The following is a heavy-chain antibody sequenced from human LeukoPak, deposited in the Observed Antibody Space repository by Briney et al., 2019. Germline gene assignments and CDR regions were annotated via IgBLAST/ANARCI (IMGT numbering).Heavy chain of an antibody. D-gene: IGHD3-22*01. J-gene: IGHJ4*02. V-gene: IGHV1-18*01. CDR2: ISAYNGNT. Sequence: ASVKVSCKASGYTFTSYGISWVRQAPGQGLEWMGWISAYNGNTNYAQKLQGRVTMTTDTSTSTAYMELRSLRSDDTAVYYCARDPATQAWLSAYYFDYWGQGALVTVSS. CDR1: GYTFTSYG. CDR3: ARDPATQAWLSAYYFDY.